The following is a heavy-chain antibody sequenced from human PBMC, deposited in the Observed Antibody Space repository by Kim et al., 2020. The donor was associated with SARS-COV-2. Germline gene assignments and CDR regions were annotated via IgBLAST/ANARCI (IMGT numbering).Heavy chain of an antibody. CDR3: ARDMNPTVYDY. CDR2: KT. Sequence: KTKNSQKFQGRVTITRDTSANTAYMELSSLTSEDTAVYYCARDMNPTVYDYWGQGTLVTVSS. J-gene: IGHJ4*02. D-gene: IGHD4-4*01. V-gene: IGHV1-3*01.